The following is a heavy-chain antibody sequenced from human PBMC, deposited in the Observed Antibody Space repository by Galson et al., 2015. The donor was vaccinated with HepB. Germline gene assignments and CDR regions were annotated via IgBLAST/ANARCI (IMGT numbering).Heavy chain of an antibody. J-gene: IGHJ4*02. CDR2: IGNADDT. CDR3: TKGRYYGHLPYSFDY. CDR1: GFTFSSSE. D-gene: IGHD1-26*01. Sequence: SLRLSCAASGFTFSSSEMHWVRQVSGKGLEWVSAIGNADDTYYADSVKGRFTISGDNSQNTQYLQMNSLRAEDTAVYYCTKGRYYGHLPYSFDYWGQGALVTVSS. V-gene: IGHV3-13*01.